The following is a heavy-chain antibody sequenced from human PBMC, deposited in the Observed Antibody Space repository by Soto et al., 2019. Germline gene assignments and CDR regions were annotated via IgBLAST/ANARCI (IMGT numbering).Heavy chain of an antibody. Sequence: PGGCLGLSCSASGFSFWSYVMGWVRQAPGKGLEWVSAISGSGGRRDYADSVKGRFTISRDKSKNTLYLQMNSLRVEDTALYYFPAEIDFYGSGTYTDYLLHRTLVTVSS. D-gene: IGHD3-10*01. V-gene: IGHV3-23*01. CDR3: PAEIDFYGSGTYTDY. CDR1: GFSFWSYV. CDR2: ISGSGGRR. J-gene: IGHJ4*01.